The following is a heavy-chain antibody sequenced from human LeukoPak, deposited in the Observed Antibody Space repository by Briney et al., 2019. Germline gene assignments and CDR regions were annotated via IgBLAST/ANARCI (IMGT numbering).Heavy chain of an antibody. Sequence: SETLSLTCTVSGGSIRSYYWSWIRQPAGKGLEWIGRIYTSGSTNYNPSLKSRVTMSVDTSKNQFSLKLSSVTAADTAVYYCARGGAMWNSVDYWGQGTLVTVSS. J-gene: IGHJ4*02. D-gene: IGHD1-7*01. CDR2: IYTSGST. V-gene: IGHV4-4*07. CDR3: ARGGAMWNSVDY. CDR1: GGSIRSYY.